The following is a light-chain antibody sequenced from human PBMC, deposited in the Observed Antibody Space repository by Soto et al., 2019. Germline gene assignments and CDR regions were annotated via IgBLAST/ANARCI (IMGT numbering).Light chain of an antibody. CDR2: EVG. V-gene: IGLV2-14*01. CDR3: CSYAGSYPFV. CDR1: SSDVGAYNY. J-gene: IGLJ1*01. Sequence: QSALTQPASVSGSPGQSITISCAGTSSDVGAYNYVSWYQQHPGKAPKLVIYEVGDRPSGVSNRFSGSKSGNTASLTISGLQAEDEADYYCCSYAGSYPFVFGTGTKVTVL.